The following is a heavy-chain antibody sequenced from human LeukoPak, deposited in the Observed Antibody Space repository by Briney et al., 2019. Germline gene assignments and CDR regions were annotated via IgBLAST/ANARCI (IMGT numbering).Heavy chain of an antibody. CDR1: GGSFSGYY. CDR3: ARGPWASSGYYYWTFDY. Sequence: SETLSLTCAVYGGSFSGYYWSWIRQPPGKGLEWIGEINQSGSTNYNPSLKSRVTISVDTSKNQFSLKLSSVTAADTAVYYCARGPWASSGYYYWTFDYWGQGTLVTVSS. V-gene: IGHV4-34*01. D-gene: IGHD3-22*01. J-gene: IGHJ4*02. CDR2: INQSGST.